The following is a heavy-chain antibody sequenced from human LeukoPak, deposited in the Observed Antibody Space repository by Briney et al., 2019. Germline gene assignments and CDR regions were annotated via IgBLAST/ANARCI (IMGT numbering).Heavy chain of an antibody. CDR3: ARTRITMVRGLYYYYGMDV. V-gene: IGHV2-5*02. D-gene: IGHD3-10*01. CDR2: IYWDDDK. J-gene: IGHJ6*04. CDR1: GFSLSTSGVG. Sequence: SGPAVVKPTQTLTLSCTFSGFSLSTSGVGVGWIRQPPGKALEWLALIYWDDDKRYSPSLKSRLTITKDTSKNQVVLTMTNMDPVDTATYYCARTRITMVRGLYYYYGMDVWGKGTTVTVSS.